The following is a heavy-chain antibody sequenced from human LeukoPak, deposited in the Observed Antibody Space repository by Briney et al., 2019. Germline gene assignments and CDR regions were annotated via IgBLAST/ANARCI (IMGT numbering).Heavy chain of an antibody. CDR1: GGSISSYY. V-gene: IGHV4-4*07. J-gene: IGHJ4*02. CDR2: IYTSGTT. CDR3: AREFQYYDILTGYRYYFDY. Sequence: SETLSLTCTVSGGSISSYYWSWIRQPAGKGLEWIGHIYTSGTTNYNPSLKSRVTISVDTSKNQFSLKLSSVTAADTAVYYCAREFQYYDILTGYRYYFDYWGQGTLVTVSS. D-gene: IGHD3-9*01.